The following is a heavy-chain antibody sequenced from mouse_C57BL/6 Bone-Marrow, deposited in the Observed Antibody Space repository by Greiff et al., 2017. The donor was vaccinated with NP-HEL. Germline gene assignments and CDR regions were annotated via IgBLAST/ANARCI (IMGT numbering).Heavy chain of an antibody. Sequence: VKLMESGPGLVAPSQSLSITCTVSGFSLTSYGVHWVRQPPGKGLEWLVVIWSDGSTTSTSALKYRLSISKDNSKSQVFLKMNSLQTDDTAMYYCARQGDASTMVTTRAMDYWGQGTSVTVSS. J-gene: IGHJ4*01. CDR1: GFSLTSYG. V-gene: IGHV2-6-1*01. CDR3: ARQGDASTMVTTRAMDY. CDR2: IWSDGST. D-gene: IGHD2-2*01.